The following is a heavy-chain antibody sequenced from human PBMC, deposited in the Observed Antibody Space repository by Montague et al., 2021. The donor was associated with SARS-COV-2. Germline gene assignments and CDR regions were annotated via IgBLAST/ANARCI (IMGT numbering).Heavy chain of an antibody. CDR1: GGSISGDNYY. D-gene: IGHD7-27*01. CDR3: ASNRGWGSRGAGYIDL. V-gene: IGHV4-31*03. J-gene: IGHJ2*01. CDR2: IYYTGST. Sequence: TLSLTCTVSGGSISGDNYYWTWIRQHPGKGLEWIAYIYYTGSTYYNPSLQSRLRTSLDTSKNQFSLTLTSVTAADTAIYYCASNRGWGSRGAGYIDLWGRGTLVTVSS.